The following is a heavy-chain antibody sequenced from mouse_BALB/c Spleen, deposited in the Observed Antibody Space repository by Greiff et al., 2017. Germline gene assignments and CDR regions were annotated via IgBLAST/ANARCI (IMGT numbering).Heavy chain of an antibody. Sequence: DVKLQESGGGLVQPGGSLKLSCAASGFTFSSYTMSWVRQTPEKRLEWVAYISNGGGSTYYPDTVKGRFTISRDNAKNTLYLQMSSLKSEDTAMYYCARQDYGSAWFAYWGQGTLVTVSA. CDR2: ISNGGGST. V-gene: IGHV5-12-2*01. CDR1: GFTFSSYT. CDR3: ARQDYGSAWFAY. D-gene: IGHD1-1*02. J-gene: IGHJ3*01.